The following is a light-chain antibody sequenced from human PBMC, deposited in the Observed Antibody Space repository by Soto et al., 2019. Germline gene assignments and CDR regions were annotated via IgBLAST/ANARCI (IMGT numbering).Light chain of an antibody. CDR1: QSVSTN. Sequence: EIVLTQPQAILSVSPGETATLSCRASQSVSTNLAWFQHKPGQAPRLLIYASSNRATGIPDRFSGSASGTDFTLTISRLEPEDFAVYYCQQYGSSPWTFGQGTKVDIK. CDR2: ASS. V-gene: IGKV3-20*01. CDR3: QQYGSSPWT. J-gene: IGKJ1*01.